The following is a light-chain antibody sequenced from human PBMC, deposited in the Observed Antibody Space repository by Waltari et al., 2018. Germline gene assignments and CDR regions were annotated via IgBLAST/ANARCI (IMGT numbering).Light chain of an antibody. V-gene: IGKV2-28*01. Sequence: DIVMTQSPLSLPVTPGEPASISCRSSWSLLHSNVYNYLDWYLQKPGQSPQLLIYLGSNRASGVPDRFSGSGSGTDFTLKISRVEAEDVGVYYCMQALQTPLTFGGGTKVEIK. J-gene: IGKJ4*01. CDR2: LGS. CDR3: MQALQTPLT. CDR1: WSLLHSNVYNY.